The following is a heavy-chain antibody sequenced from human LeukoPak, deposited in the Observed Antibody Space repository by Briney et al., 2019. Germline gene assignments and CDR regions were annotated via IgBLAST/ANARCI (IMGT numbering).Heavy chain of an antibody. D-gene: IGHD2-21*02. CDR2: ISGSGGNT. Sequence: GGSLRVSCAASGITFSNYAMSWVRQAPGKGLEWVSGISGSGGNTYYADSVKGRFTISRDNSKNTLYLQMNSLRAEDTAVYYCAKDPHRMVVTPARWGQGTLVTVSS. CDR3: AKDPHRMVVTPAR. J-gene: IGHJ4*02. V-gene: IGHV3-23*01. CDR1: GITFSNYA.